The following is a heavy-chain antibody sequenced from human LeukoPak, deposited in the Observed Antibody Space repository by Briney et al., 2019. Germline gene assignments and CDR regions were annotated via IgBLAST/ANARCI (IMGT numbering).Heavy chain of an antibody. D-gene: IGHD4-11*01. CDR3: ARDRGYSNFDY. Sequence: GGALRLSCAVSGFGLSNYCISSVRQAPGRGLEWVANMNEDGSEKNYVDSVKGRFTISRDNAPDSLYLQMNSLRAEDTAVYYCARDRGYSNFDYWGQGTLLTVSS. J-gene: IGHJ4*02. V-gene: IGHV3-7*01. CDR1: GFGLSNYC. CDR2: MNEDGSEK.